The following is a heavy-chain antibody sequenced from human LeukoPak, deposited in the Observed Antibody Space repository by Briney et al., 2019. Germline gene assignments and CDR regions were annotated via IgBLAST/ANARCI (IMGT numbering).Heavy chain of an antibody. D-gene: IGHD2-2*01. V-gene: IGHV3-9*01. CDR2: ISWNSGSI. Sequence: GRSLRLSCAASGFTFDDYAMHWVRQAPGKGLEWVSGISWNSGSIGYADSVKGRFTISRDNSKNSLFVQMNSLRAEDTAVYFCAKSRSGSANWALQIFDNWGQGTLVTVSS. CDR1: GFTFDDYA. CDR3: AKSRSGSANWALQIFDN. J-gene: IGHJ4*02.